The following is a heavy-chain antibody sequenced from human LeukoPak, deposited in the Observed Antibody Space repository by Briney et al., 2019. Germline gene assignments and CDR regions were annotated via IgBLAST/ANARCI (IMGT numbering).Heavy chain of an antibody. Sequence: PSETLSLTCTVSGGSISSGGYYWSWFRQHPGKGLEWIGYIYYSGSTYYNPSLKSRVTISVDTSKNQFSLKLSSVTAADTAVYYCARQVVAATYYYYGMDVWGQGTTVTVSS. D-gene: IGHD2-15*01. CDR3: ARQVVAATYYYYGMDV. CDR1: GGSISSGGYY. V-gene: IGHV4-31*03. CDR2: IYYSGST. J-gene: IGHJ6*02.